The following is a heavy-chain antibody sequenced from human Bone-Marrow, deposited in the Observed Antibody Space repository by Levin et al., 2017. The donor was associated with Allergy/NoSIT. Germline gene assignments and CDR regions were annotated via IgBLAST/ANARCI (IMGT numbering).Heavy chain of an antibody. Sequence: GGSLRLSCAASGFSLYDYAMHWVRQAPGKGLEWVAVISYDGSDQHYADSVKGRYAISKDNSKYTLYLQMDSLRGEDTAIYYCARDHGRSPTWDFYYYGMDVWGQGTTVTVSS. CDR1: GFSLYDYA. CDR3: ARDHGRSPTWDFYYYGMDV. J-gene: IGHJ6*02. CDR2: ISYDGSDQ. D-gene: IGHD2/OR15-2a*01. V-gene: IGHV3-30*03.